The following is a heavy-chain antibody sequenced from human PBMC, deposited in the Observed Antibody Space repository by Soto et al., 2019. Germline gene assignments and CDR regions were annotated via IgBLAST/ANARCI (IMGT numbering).Heavy chain of an antibody. D-gene: IGHD6-19*01. V-gene: IGHV3-66*01. J-gene: IGHJ6*03. Sequence: EVQLVESGGGLVQPGGSLRLSCAASEFTVSSYYMNWVRQAPGKGLEWVSVIYSGGSTYYAESAKGRFTISRDISRNMVYLQMNSLQAEDTAVYSCAREQWYYMDVWGKGTTVTVSS. CDR1: EFTVSSYY. CDR3: AREQWYYMDV. CDR2: IYSGGST.